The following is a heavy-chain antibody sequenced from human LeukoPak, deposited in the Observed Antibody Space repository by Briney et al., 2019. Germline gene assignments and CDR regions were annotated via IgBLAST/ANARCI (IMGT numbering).Heavy chain of an antibody. V-gene: IGHV4-59*01. CDR2: ITYTGST. CDR3: AASIWRTFIDY. Sequence: PSETLSLTCAVSGDSISRYYWSWIRQPPGEGLEWLGYITYTGSTNYNPSLKSRVTISIDTSKMQFSLRVNSVTAADTAVYFCAASIWRTFIDYWGQVALLTVSS. CDR1: GDSISRYY. J-gene: IGHJ4*02. D-gene: IGHD3-3*02.